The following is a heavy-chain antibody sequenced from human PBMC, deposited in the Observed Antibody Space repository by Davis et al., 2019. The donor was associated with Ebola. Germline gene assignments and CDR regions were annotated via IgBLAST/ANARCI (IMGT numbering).Heavy chain of an antibody. V-gene: IGHV5-51*01. CDR3: ARRSTVVTAYNWFDP. CDR2: IYPGDSDT. D-gene: IGHD4-23*01. Sequence: KVSCKGSGYSFTSYWIGWVRQMPGKGLEWMGIIYPGDSDTRYSPSFQGQVTISADKSISTAYLQWSSLKASDTAMYYCARRSTVVTAYNWFDPWGQGTLVTVSS. J-gene: IGHJ5*02. CDR1: GYSFTSYW.